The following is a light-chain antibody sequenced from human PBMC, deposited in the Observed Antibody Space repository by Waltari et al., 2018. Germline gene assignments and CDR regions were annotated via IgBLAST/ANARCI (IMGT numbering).Light chain of an antibody. CDR1: SSAFGAYNY. Sequence: QSALTQPASVSGSPGQSITISCPGTSSAFGAYNYVSWYHHHPGKSPKLIIYDVTKRPSGVSNRFSAAKSGNTASLTISGLQAEDEADYYCCSYAGTNTDVVFGGGTKLTVL. CDR3: CSYAGTNTDVV. J-gene: IGLJ2*01. V-gene: IGLV2-23*02. CDR2: DVT.